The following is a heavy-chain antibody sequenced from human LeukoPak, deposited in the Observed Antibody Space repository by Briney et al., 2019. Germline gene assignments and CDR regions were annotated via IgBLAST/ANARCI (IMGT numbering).Heavy chain of an antibody. Sequence: ASVKVSCKVSGYTLTELSMHRVRQAPGKGLEWMGGFDPEDGETIYAQKFQGRVTMTEDTSTDTAYMELSSLRSEDTAVYYCATEHIAVAGWDYWGQGTLVTVSS. V-gene: IGHV1-24*01. CDR1: GYTLTELS. CDR3: ATEHIAVAGWDY. CDR2: FDPEDGET. J-gene: IGHJ4*02. D-gene: IGHD6-19*01.